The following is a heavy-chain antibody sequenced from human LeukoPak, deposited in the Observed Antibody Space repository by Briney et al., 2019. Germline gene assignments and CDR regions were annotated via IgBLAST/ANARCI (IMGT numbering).Heavy chain of an antibody. CDR1: GGSISSSSYY. Sequence: PSETLSLTCTVSGGSISSSSYYWGWIRQPPGKGLEWIGSIYYSGSTYYNPSLKSRVTISVDTSKNQFSLKLSSVTAADTAVYYCARAVAYYYYYYYMDVWGKGTTVTVSS. D-gene: IGHD6-19*01. CDR3: ARAVAYYYYYYYMDV. J-gene: IGHJ6*03. CDR2: IYYSGST. V-gene: IGHV4-39*07.